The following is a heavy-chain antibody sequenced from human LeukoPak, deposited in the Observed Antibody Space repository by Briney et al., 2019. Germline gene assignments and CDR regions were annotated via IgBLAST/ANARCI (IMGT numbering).Heavy chain of an antibody. J-gene: IGHJ3*01. Sequence: SETLPLTCTVSGGSISSGDYYWSWIRQPPGKGLEWIGYIYYSGSTYYNPSLKSRVTISVDTSKNQFSLKLSSVTAADTAVYYCARDPLEIEYSSSQEWGQGTMVTVSS. CDR3: ARDPLEIEYSSSQE. CDR2: IYYSGST. CDR1: GGSISSGDYY. D-gene: IGHD6-6*01. V-gene: IGHV4-30-4*08.